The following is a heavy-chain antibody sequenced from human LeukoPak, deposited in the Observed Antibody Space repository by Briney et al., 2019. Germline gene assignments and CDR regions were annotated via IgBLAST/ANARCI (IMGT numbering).Heavy chain of an antibody. V-gene: IGHV3-7*01. CDR2: IREDGTEK. CDR1: GFTFSGAW. CDR3: ARRVDYFDY. J-gene: IGHJ4*02. Sequence: GGSLRLSCTASGFTFSGAWMTWVRQAPGKGLEWVANIREDGTEKNYVDSVKGRFTIFRDNAKNSVFLQMNSLRAEDTAMYFCARRVDYFDYWGQGTLVTVSS.